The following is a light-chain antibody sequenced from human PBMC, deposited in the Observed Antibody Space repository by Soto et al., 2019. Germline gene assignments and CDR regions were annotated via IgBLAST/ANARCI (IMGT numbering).Light chain of an antibody. Sequence: QSVLTQPPSASGSPGQSVTISCTGTSSDVGGYNYVSWYQRHPGKAPKLMIYDVTRRPSGVPDRFSASKSGNTASLTVSGLQAEDEADYYCSSSAGSNTLVFGGGTKLTVL. CDR1: SSDVGGYNY. CDR2: DVT. V-gene: IGLV2-8*01. CDR3: SSSAGSNTLV. J-gene: IGLJ2*01.